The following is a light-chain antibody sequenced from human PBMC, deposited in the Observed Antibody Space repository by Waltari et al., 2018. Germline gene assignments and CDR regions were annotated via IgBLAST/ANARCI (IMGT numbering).Light chain of an antibody. CDR1: QNIYSRH. Sequence: IVLTQSPGPLSLSPGERATLACRASQNIYSRHLGWYQQKPGQPPRLLIFSASTRATGVPVRFSGSGSGTNFTLTISRLEPEDFAVFFCHQYAYSRTFGQGTRV. CDR2: SAS. V-gene: IGKV3-20*01. J-gene: IGKJ1*01. CDR3: HQYAYSRT.